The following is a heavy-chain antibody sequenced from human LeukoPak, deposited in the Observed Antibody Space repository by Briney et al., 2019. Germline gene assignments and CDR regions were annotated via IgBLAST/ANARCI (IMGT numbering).Heavy chain of an antibody. V-gene: IGHV1-2*02. D-gene: IGHD3-10*01. CDR2: INPNSGGT. J-gene: IGHJ4*02. Sequence: ASVKVSCKASGYTFTGYYMHWVRQAPGQGLEWMGWINPNSGGTNYAQNFQGRVTMTRDTSINTAFMELSRLRSADTAMYFCARADTTSGPFRFDSWGQGTLVTVSS. CDR1: GYTFTGYY. CDR3: ARADTTSGPFRFDS.